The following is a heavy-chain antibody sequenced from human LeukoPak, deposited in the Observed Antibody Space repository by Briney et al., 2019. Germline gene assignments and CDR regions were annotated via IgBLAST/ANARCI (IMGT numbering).Heavy chain of an antibody. V-gene: IGHV3-11*01. CDR1: GFTFSDYY. CDR2: ISSSGSTI. J-gene: IGHJ3*02. CDR3: ASVIVVAPYDAFDI. D-gene: IGHD2-15*01. Sequence: GGSLRLSCASSGFTFSDYYMSWIRQAPGKGLEWVSYISSSGSTIYYADSVKGRFTISRDNAKNSLYLQMNSLRAEDTAVYYCASVIVVAPYDAFDIWGQGTMVTVSS.